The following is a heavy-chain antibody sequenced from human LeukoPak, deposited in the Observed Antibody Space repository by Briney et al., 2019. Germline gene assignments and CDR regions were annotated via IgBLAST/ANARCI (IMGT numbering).Heavy chain of an antibody. CDR1: GFTFSRYW. V-gene: IGHV3-7*01. Sequence: HTGGSLRLSCAASGFTFSRYWMSWVRQAPGKGLEWVANINQDGSEKYYVDSVKGRFTISRDNAKNSLYLQMNSLRAEDTAVYYCARVTTYYYYYMDVWGKGTTVTVSS. CDR3: ARVTTYYYYYMDV. J-gene: IGHJ6*03. CDR2: INQDGSEK. D-gene: IGHD3-22*01.